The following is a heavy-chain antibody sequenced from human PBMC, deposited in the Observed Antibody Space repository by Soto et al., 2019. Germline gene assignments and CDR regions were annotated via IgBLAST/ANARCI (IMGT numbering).Heavy chain of an antibody. D-gene: IGHD1-1*01. J-gene: IGHJ4*02. Sequence: EVHLVESGGGLVQPGGSLRLSCAASGFTFSSYSLNWVRQAPGKGLEWVSYITSSGTTVYYADSVRGRFTISRDNAKNSLYLKMNSLKDDDTVVYYCARGSFNWEYYFDFWGQGPLVTVSS. CDR1: GFTFSSYS. CDR3: ARGSFNWEYYFDF. CDR2: ITSSGTTV. V-gene: IGHV3-48*02.